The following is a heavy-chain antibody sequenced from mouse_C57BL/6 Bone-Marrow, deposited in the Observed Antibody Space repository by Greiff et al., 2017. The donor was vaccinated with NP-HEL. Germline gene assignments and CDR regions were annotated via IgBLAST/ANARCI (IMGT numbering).Heavy chain of an antibody. Sequence: QVQLKESGAELARPGASVKLSCKASGYTFTSYGISWVKQRTGQGLEWIGEIYPRSGNTYYNEKFKGKATLTADKSSSTAYMELRSLTSEDSAVYFCARPFYYSNYVYFDYWGQGTTLTVSS. CDR3: ARPFYYSNYVYFDY. J-gene: IGHJ2*01. D-gene: IGHD2-5*01. CDR1: GYTFTSYG. V-gene: IGHV1-81*01. CDR2: IYPRSGNT.